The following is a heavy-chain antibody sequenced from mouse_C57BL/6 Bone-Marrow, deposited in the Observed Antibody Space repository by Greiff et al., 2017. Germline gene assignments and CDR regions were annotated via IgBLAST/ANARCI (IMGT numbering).Heavy chain of an antibody. CDR1: GFTFSDYY. CDR3: ARRGDYGSVYAMDD. D-gene: IGHD1-1*01. CDR2: LSNGGGST. V-gene: IGHV5-12*01. J-gene: IGHJ4*01. Sequence: EVKLVESGGGLVQPGGSLKLSCAASGFTFSDYYMYWVRQTPAKRLEWVAYLSNGGGSTYYPDTVKGRFTISRDNAKNTLYLQMSRLTSENTAMYYCARRGDYGSVYAMDDWGQGTSVTVSS.